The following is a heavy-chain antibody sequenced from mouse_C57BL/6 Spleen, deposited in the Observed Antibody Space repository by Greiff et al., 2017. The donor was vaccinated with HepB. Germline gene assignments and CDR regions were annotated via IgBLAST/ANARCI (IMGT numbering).Heavy chain of an antibody. CDR1: GYSFTSYY. V-gene: IGHV1-66*01. CDR3: AGGLLRSYFDY. D-gene: IGHD2-3*01. CDR2: IYPGSGNT. Sequence: VQLQQSGPELVKPGASVKISCKASGYSFTSYYIHWVKQRPGQGLEWIGWIYPGSGNTKYNEKFKGKATLTADTSSSTAYMQLSSLTSEDSAVYYCAGGLLRSYFDYWGQGTTLTVSS. J-gene: IGHJ2*01.